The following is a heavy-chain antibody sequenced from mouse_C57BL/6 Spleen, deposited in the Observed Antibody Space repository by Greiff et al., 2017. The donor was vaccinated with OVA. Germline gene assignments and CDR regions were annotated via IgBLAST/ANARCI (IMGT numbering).Heavy chain of an antibody. V-gene: IGHV5-17*01. Sequence: EVQGVESGGGLVKPGGSLKLSCAASGFTFSDYGMHWVRQAPEKGLEWVAYISSGSSTISYADTVKGRFPLSRDNAKNTLFLQMTSLGSEDTAMYYCARLDGYYWYFDVWGTGTTVTVSS. J-gene: IGHJ1*03. CDR1: GFTFSDYG. CDR3: ARLDGYYWYFDV. D-gene: IGHD2-3*01. CDR2: ISSGSSTI.